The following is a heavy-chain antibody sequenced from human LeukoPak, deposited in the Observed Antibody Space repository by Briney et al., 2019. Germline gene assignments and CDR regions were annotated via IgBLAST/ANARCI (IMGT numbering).Heavy chain of an antibody. Sequence: GASVKVSCKSSGYSFTSYHMHWVRQAPGQGLEWMGIINPSDGSTSYAQRFQGRVSMTRDTSTSTVYMELRSLRSDDTAVYYCARHVFAHAFDIWGQGTMVTVSS. D-gene: IGHD2-21*01. CDR2: INPSDGST. CDR3: ARHVFAHAFDI. V-gene: IGHV1-46*01. J-gene: IGHJ3*02. CDR1: GYSFTSYH.